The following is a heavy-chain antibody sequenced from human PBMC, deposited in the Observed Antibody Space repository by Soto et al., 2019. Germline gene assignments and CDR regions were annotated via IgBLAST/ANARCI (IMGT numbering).Heavy chain of an antibody. Sequence: PGESLKISCKGSGNTFMNYWIGWVRQKPGKGLEWMAIIYSDDSDTRYSPTFKGHVTVAADKSINTAYLHWSSLEASETAIYFCARRNFESSGYPLALDVWGQGTAVTVSS. V-gene: IGHV5-51*01. D-gene: IGHD3-22*01. CDR1: GNTFMNYW. CDR2: IYSDDSDT. J-gene: IGHJ3*01. CDR3: ARRNFESSGYPLALDV.